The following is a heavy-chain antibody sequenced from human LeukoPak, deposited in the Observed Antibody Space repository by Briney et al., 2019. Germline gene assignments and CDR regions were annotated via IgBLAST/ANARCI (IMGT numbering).Heavy chain of an antibody. CDR3: ARVGLWGYYFDY. CDR2: ISSSSSYI. D-gene: IGHD5-18*01. V-gene: IGHV3-21*01. J-gene: IGHJ4*02. Sequence: GGSLRLSCAASGFTFSSYWMSWVRQAPGKGLEWVSSISSSSSYIYYADSVKGRFTISRDNAKNSLYLQMNSLRAEDTAVYYCARVGLWGYYFDYWGQGTLVTVSS. CDR1: GFTFSSYW.